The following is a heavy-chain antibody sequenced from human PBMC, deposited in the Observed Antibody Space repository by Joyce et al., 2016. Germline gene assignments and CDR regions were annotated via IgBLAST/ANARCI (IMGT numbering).Heavy chain of an antibody. CDR3: VRPGQVLRGVTYNYFAP. D-gene: IGHD3-10*01. Sequence: QVQLVQSGAEVRKPGATVKVSCRASGYTFTGNFIHWVRQAPGQGLELIGWINPNNGGTKYVEKFQGRVTMTRDTSINTVYMELSELKSDDTAVYFCVRPGQVLRGVTYNYFAPWGQGTLVTVSS. CDR1: GYTFTGNF. CDR2: INPNNGGT. V-gene: IGHV1-2*02. J-gene: IGHJ5*02.